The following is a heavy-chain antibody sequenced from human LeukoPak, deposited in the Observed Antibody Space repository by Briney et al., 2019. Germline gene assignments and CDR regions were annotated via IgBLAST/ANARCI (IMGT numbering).Heavy chain of an antibody. J-gene: IGHJ4*02. D-gene: IGHD4-17*01. CDR1: GFTFNSYA. CDR2: ISYDGTHK. CDR3: ARARSTVTTTGGGFDY. Sequence: GGSLRLSCAASGFTFNSYAMHWVRQAPGKGLEWVAFISYDGTHKYYADSVKGRFTVSRDNSKNTLYPQMNSLRAEDTALYYCARARSTVTTTGGGFDYWGQGTLVTVSS. V-gene: IGHV3-30*04.